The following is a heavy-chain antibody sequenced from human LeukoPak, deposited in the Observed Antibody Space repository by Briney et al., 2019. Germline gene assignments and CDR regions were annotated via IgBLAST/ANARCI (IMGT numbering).Heavy chain of an antibody. V-gene: IGHV3-23*01. Sequence: PGGSLRLSCAASGFTFSSYAMSWVRQAPGKGLEWVSAISGSGGSTYYADSVKGRFTISRDNSKNTLYLQMNSLRAEDTAVYYCAKVRFLEWFPPDAFDIWGQGTMVTVSS. CDR1: GFTFSSYA. CDR2: ISGSGGST. D-gene: IGHD3-3*01. CDR3: AKVRFLEWFPPDAFDI. J-gene: IGHJ3*02.